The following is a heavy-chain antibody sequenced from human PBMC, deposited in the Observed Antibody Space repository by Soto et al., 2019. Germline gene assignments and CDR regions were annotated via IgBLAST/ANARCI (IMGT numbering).Heavy chain of an antibody. CDR3: VSYATKTLRDWFGL. J-gene: IGHJ5*02. D-gene: IGHD3-16*01. Sequence: KSSETLSLTCTVSGASISGFYWSWIRKSAGKGLEWIGRIYATGTTDYNPSLKSRVMMSVDTSKKQFSLKLRSVTAADTAVYYRVSYATKTLRDWFGLWGQGISVTVSS. CDR2: IYATGTT. CDR1: GASISGFY. V-gene: IGHV4-4*07.